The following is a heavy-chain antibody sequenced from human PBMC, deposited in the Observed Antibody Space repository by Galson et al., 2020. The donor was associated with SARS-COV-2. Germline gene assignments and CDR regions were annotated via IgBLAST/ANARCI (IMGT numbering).Heavy chain of an antibody. CDR2: IWYDGSNK. CDR3: ASEPSGWYGGYFDY. V-gene: IGHV3-33*01. J-gene: IGHJ4*02. D-gene: IGHD6-19*01. CDR1: GFTFSSYG. Sequence: GGYLRLSCAASGFTFSSYGMHWVRQAPGKGLEWVAVIWYDGSNKYYADSVKGRFTISRDNSKNTLYLQMNSLRAEDTAVYYCASEPSGWYGGYFDYWGQGTLVTVSS.